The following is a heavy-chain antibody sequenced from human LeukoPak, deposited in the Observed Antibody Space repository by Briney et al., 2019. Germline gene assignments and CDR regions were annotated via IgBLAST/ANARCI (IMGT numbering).Heavy chain of an antibody. CDR2: VKGDGSDT. V-gene: IGHV3-74*03. CDR3: ARDPSGGRPDY. Sequence: GGSLRLSCAAAGFTFSTYWMHWVRHAPGERPVWVSRVKGDGSDTKYADSVKGRFTISRDNGENTLYLQMNSLRAEDTAVYYCARDPSGGRPDYWGQGTLVTVSS. J-gene: IGHJ4*02. CDR1: GFTFSTYW. D-gene: IGHD3-16*01.